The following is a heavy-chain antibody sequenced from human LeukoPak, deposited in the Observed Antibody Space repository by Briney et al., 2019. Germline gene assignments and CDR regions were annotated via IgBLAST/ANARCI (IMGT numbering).Heavy chain of an antibody. Sequence: GGSLRLSCAASGFTFSSYAMHWVRQAPGKGLEWVAVISYDGSNKYYADSVKGRFTISRDNSTNTLYLQMNSLRAEDTAVYYCARDLLLARGYSGYDTKYYYYYGMDVWGQGTTVTVSS. CDR3: ARDLLLARGYSGYDTKYYYYYGMDV. CDR1: GFTFSSYA. J-gene: IGHJ6*02. V-gene: IGHV3-30*04. D-gene: IGHD5-12*01. CDR2: ISYDGSNK.